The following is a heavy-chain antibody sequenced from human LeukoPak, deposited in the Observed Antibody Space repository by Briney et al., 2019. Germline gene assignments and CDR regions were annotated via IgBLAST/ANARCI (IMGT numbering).Heavy chain of an antibody. CDR2: IPKAGSQN. D-gene: IGHD2-15*01. V-gene: IGHV3-7*03. J-gene: IGHJ6*04. CDR3: ARGRCPHCYGMAD. Sequence: GGSLRLSCTASGFIFSSYWMSWVRQAPGKGLEGVPNIPKAGSQNYYVDSVRPRFTLSIANAANSLYLQMDSLTAEDTAVYFCARGRCPHCYGMADWGKGTSVTVSS. CDR1: GFIFSSYW.